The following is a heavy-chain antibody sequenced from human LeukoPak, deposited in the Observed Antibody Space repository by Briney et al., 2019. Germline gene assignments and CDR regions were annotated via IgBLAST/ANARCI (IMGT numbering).Heavy chain of an antibody. D-gene: IGHD3-3*01. CDR3: ARSSKLWSGYYYYYGMDV. CDR1: GGSFSGYY. J-gene: IGHJ6*02. V-gene: IGHV4-34*01. CDR2: INHSGST. Sequence: SETLSLTCAVYGGSFSGYYWSWIRQPPGKGLEWIGEINHSGSTNYNPSLKSRVTISVDTSKNQFSLKLSSVTAADTAVYYCARSSKLWSGYYYYYGMDVWGQGTTVTVSS.